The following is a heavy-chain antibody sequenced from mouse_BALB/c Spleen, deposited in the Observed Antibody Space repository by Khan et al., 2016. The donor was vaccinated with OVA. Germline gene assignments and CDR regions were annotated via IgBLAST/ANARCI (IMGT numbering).Heavy chain of an antibody. CDR3: ATHLTGSVAY. J-gene: IGHJ3*01. CDR2: INSDGDYT. V-gene: IGHV5-6*01. D-gene: IGHD4-1*01. CDR1: GFTFSPYS. Sequence: EVQGVESGGDLVESGGSLKLSCAASGFTFSPYSMSWVRQTPDKRLEWVATINSDGDYTYYPDSVEGRFNISRDNAKNTLYLQMNSLKSEDTAMYYCATHLTGSVAYWGQGTLVTVSA.